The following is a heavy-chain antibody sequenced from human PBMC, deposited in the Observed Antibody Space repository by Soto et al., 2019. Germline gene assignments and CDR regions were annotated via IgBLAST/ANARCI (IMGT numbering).Heavy chain of an antibody. CDR2: INAGNGNT. V-gene: IGHV1-3*01. CDR3: ASYCSSTSCYAFNGMDV. D-gene: IGHD2-2*01. Sequence: ASVKVSCKASGYTFTSYAMHWVRQAPGQRLEWMGWINAGNGNTKYSQKFQGRVTITRDTSASTAYMELSSLRSEDTAVYYCASYCSSTSCYAFNGMDVWGKGTTVTVSS. J-gene: IGHJ6*04. CDR1: GYTFTSYA.